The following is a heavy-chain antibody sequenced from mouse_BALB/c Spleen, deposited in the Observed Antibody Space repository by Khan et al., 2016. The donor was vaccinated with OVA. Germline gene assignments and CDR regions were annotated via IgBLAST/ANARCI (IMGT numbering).Heavy chain of an antibody. V-gene: IGHV1S137*01. J-gene: IGHJ2*01. CDR1: GYTFTDYA. CDR3: ESPAYDGYYAY. Sequence: VQLQESGPELVRPGVSVKISCKGSGYTFTDYAMHWVKQSHAKSLEWIGLISTYSGNTNYNQKFKGKATMTVDKSSSTAYMELARLTSEDSAIXSGESPAYDGYYAYWGQGTTLTVSS. CDR2: ISTYSGNT. D-gene: IGHD2-3*01.